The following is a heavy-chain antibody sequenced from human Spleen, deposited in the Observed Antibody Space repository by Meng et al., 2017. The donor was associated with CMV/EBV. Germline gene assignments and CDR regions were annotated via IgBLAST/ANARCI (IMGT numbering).Heavy chain of an antibody. J-gene: IGHJ2*01. V-gene: IGHV3-23*01. CDR1: GFTFSSYA. D-gene: IGHD6-25*01. Sequence: SCAASGFTFSSYAMSWVRQAPGKGLGWVSVISANGGDTYYADSVKGRFTISRDNPKNTLFLQMNSLRAEDTAVYYCANLGSYWYFDLWGRGTLVTVSS. CDR3: ANLGSYWYFDL. CDR2: ISANGGDT.